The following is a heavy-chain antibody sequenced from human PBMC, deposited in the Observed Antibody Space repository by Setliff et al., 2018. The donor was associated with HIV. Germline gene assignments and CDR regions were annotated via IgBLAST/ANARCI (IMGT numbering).Heavy chain of an antibody. D-gene: IGHD6-19*01. CDR2: INSNTGNP. J-gene: IGHJ4*02. CDR3: ARGSGGAAAEIYRSFDY. V-gene: IGHV7-4-1*02. CDR1: GSTFTSYP. Sequence: ASVKVSCKASGSTFTSYPMNWVRQAPGQGLEWMGWINSNTGNPTYAQGFTGRFVFSLDTSVSTAYLQISSLKAEDTAVYYCARGSGGAAAEIYRSFDYWGQGTLVTVSS.